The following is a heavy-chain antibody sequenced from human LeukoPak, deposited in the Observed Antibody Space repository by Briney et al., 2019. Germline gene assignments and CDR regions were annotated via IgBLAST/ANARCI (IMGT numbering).Heavy chain of an antibody. CDR3: ARDTFYYDNGDFIDAFDI. Sequence: PSETQSLTCTVSGGSISSYYWSWVRQPAGKGLEWIGRIYTSGNTNYNPSLKGRVTMSVDTSKNQFSLNLSSVTAADTAVYYCARDTFYYDNGDFIDAFDIWGQGTMVTVSS. CDR2: IYTSGNT. J-gene: IGHJ3*02. V-gene: IGHV4-4*07. CDR1: GGSISSYY. D-gene: IGHD3-22*01.